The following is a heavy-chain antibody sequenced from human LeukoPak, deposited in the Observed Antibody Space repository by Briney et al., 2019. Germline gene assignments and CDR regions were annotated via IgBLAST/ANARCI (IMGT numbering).Heavy chain of an antibody. J-gene: IGHJ4*02. CDR3: ARDPGDY. Sequence: GGSLRLSCAASGFTFSIYAMSWVRQAPGKGLEWVSSITGSGETTYYAGSVKGHFTISRDNSKNTLYQQMNSLRDEDTAVYFCARDPGDYWGQGTLVTVSS. D-gene: IGHD3-10*01. CDR2: ITGSGETT. CDR1: GFTFSIYA. V-gene: IGHV3-23*01.